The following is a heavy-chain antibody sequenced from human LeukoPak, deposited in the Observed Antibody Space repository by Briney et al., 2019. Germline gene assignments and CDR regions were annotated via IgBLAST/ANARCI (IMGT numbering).Heavy chain of an antibody. J-gene: IGHJ4*02. CDR2: ISAYNGNT. CDR3: ARGTPLLDSSGYYYGY. V-gene: IGHV1-18*01. CDR1: GYTFTSYG. Sequence: ASVKVSCKASGYTFTSYGISRVRQAPGQGLEWMGWISAYNGNTNYAQKFQGRVTMTRDTSTSTVYMELSSLRSEDTAVYYCARGTPLLDSSGYYYGYWGQGTLVTVSS. D-gene: IGHD3-22*01.